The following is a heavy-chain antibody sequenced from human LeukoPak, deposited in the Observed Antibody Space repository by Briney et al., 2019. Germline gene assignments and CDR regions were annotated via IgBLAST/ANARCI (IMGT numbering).Heavy chain of an antibody. D-gene: IGHD3-10*01. CDR2: ISFDGSNK. Sequence: GGSLRLSCAASVFSFSDDTIHWVRQAPGKGLEWVALISFDGSNKYYIDSVKGRFTSSRDNSKNTLYLQMNSLRTEDTAIYYCARDRLLRGLHTSFDYWGQGTLVTVSS. CDR1: VFSFSDDT. J-gene: IGHJ4*02. V-gene: IGHV3-30*04. CDR3: ARDRLLRGLHTSFDY.